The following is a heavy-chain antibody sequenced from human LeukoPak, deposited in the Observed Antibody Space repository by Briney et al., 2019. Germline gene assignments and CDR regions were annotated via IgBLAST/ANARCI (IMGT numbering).Heavy chain of an antibody. V-gene: IGHV1-24*01. CDR2: FDPEDGKI. CDR3: ATGYGGGSGFDY. CDR1: GYTLTELS. J-gene: IGHJ4*02. Sequence: ASVKVSCKVSGYTLTELSMHWVRQAPGKGLEWMGGFDPEDGKIIHAQKFQGRVTMPEDTSTDTAYMELSSLRSEDTAVYYCATGYGGGSGFDYWGQGTLVTVSS. D-gene: IGHD3-10*01.